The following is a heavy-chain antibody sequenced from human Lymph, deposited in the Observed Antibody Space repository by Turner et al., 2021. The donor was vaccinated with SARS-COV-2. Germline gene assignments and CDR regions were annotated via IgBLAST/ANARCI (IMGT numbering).Heavy chain of an antibody. CDR3: ARGGVDTAMVRYYYYGMDV. CDR1: GGSFSGYY. CDR2: INHSGST. Sequence: QVQLQQWGAGLLKPSETLSLTCDVYGGSFSGYYWSWIRQPAGKGLEWIGEINHSGSTNYNPSLKSRVTRSVDTSKNQFSLKLSSVTAADTAVYYCARGGVDTAMVRYYYYGMDVWGQGTTVTVSS. D-gene: IGHD5-18*01. J-gene: IGHJ6*02. V-gene: IGHV4-34*01.